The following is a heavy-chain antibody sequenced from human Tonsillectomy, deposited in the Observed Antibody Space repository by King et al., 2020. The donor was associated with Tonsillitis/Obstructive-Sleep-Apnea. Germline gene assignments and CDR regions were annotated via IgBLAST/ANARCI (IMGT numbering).Heavy chain of an antibody. CDR3: AKVVGYSYGEFDY. V-gene: IGHV3-30*18. J-gene: IGHJ4*02. CDR1: GFIFSSYG. CDR2: ISSDGSNK. Sequence: VQLVESGGGVVLPGRSLRLSCAASGFIFSSYGMHWVRQAPDKGLEWVAVISSDGSNKYYADSVKGRFTISRDNSKNTLYLQMNSLRVEDTAVYYCAKVVGYSYGEFDYWGQGTLVTVSS. D-gene: IGHD5-18*01.